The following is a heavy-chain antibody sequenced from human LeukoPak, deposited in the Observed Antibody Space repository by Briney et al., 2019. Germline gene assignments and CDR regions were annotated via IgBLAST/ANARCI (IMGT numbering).Heavy chain of an antibody. CDR3: AREMYSSGWLNAFDI. CDR2: INWNGGST. D-gene: IGHD6-19*01. CDR1: GFTFSDYY. V-gene: IGHV3-20*04. J-gene: IGHJ3*02. Sequence: GGSLRLSCAASGFTFSDYYMSWVRQAPGKGLEWVSGINWNGGSTGYADSVKGRFTISRDNAKNSLYLQMNSLRAEDTALYYCAREMYSSGWLNAFDIWGQGTMVTVSS.